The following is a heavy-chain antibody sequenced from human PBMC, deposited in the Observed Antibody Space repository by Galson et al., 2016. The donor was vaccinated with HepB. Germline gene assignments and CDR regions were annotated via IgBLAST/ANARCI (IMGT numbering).Heavy chain of an antibody. J-gene: IGHJ4*02. CDR2: IKPHDGST. CDR1: GYTFTNYY. D-gene: IGHD1/OR15-1a*01. Sequence: SVKVSCKASGYTFTNYYIHWVRQAPGQGLEWMGIIKPHDGSTTYAQKLQGRVTMTRDTSTSTVYMEVSSLRSEDTAVYYCARESPHTFYLEHWGQGTLVTASS. V-gene: IGHV1-46*04. CDR3: ARESPHTFYLEH.